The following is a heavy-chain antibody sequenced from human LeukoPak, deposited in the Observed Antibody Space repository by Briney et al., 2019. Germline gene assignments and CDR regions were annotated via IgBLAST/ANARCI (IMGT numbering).Heavy chain of an antibody. Sequence: GGSLRLSCAASGFTFSSYAMSWVRQAPGKGLEWVSAISGSGGSTYYADSVKGRFTISRDNSKNTLYLQMNSLRSEDTAVYYCARVDTAMDTDYWGQGTLVTVSS. V-gene: IGHV3-23*01. CDR3: ARVDTAMDTDY. CDR1: GFTFSSYA. D-gene: IGHD5-18*01. CDR2: ISGSGGST. J-gene: IGHJ4*02.